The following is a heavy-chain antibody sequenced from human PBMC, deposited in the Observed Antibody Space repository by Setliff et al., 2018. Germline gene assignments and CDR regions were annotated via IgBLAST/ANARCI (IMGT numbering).Heavy chain of an antibody. J-gene: IGHJ5*02. D-gene: IGHD6-6*01. Sequence: SETLSLTCTVSGGSISTTNYFWGWIRQPPGGGLEWIGILYYTGATYYNPSLKSRVTISVDTPNNQFSLKLISVTAADTAVFYCARGYAARVGFGNWFDPWGQGTLVTVSS. CDR3: ARGYAARVGFGNWFDP. CDR1: GGSISTTNYF. CDR2: LYYTGAT. V-gene: IGHV4-39*07.